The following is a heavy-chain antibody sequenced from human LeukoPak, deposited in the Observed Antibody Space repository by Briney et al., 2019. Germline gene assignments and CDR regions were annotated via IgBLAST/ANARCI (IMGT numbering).Heavy chain of an antibody. CDR3: ARGVLAYYGSGTRYYYYYYMDV. CDR1: GGSISSSSYY. CDR2: IYYSGST. D-gene: IGHD3-10*01. J-gene: IGHJ6*03. Sequence: SETLSLTCTVSGGSISSSSYYWGWIRQPPGKGLEWIGSIYYSGSTNYNPSLKSRVTISVDTSKNQFSLKLSSVTAADTAVYYCARGVLAYYGSGTRYYYYYYMDVWGKGTTVTISS. V-gene: IGHV4-39*07.